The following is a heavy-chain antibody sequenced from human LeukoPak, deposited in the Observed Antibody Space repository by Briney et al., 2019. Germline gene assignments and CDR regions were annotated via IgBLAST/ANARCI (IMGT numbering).Heavy chain of an antibody. CDR2: INQEASRT. CDR3: AKYLSRAFDS. J-gene: IGHJ4*02. D-gene: IGHD2/OR15-2a*01. V-gene: IGHV3-7*01. CDR1: GFTFSSYS. Sequence: PGGSLRLSCEASGFTFSSYSMNWVRQAPGKGLEWLGHINQEASRTDHADSVKGRFTISRDNTRNLLFLHMSSLRAEDTAVYYCAKYLSRAFDSWGQGILVSVSS.